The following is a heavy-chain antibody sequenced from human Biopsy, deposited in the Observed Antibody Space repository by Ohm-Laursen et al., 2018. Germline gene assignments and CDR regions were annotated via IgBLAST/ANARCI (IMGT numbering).Heavy chain of an antibody. V-gene: IGHV3-23*01. CDR3: AKPADSYGSEFYFDY. D-gene: IGHD4-17*01. Sequence: GSLRLSCAASGFTFSSYAMTWVRQAPGKGLEWVSVINTSGGSTHYAVSVKGCFTISRDNSKNTLYLRMNSLRAEDTAVYYCAKPADSYGSEFYFDYWGQGTLVTVSS. CDR1: GFTFSSYA. CDR2: INTSGGST. J-gene: IGHJ4*02.